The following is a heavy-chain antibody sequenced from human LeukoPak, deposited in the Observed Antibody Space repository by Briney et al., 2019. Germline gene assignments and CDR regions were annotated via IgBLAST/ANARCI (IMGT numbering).Heavy chain of an antibody. Sequence: GGSLRLSCAASGFTFSDYEMSWVRQAPGKGLEWVSHISTSGSIIHYADSVEGRFTISRDNAKNSLYLQMNGLRAEDTAVYYCAGMTTVTTAYYYYYMDVWGKETTVTISS. V-gene: IGHV3-48*03. CDR3: AGMTTVTTAYYYYYMDV. J-gene: IGHJ6*03. CDR2: ISTSGSII. D-gene: IGHD4-17*01. CDR1: GFTFSDYE.